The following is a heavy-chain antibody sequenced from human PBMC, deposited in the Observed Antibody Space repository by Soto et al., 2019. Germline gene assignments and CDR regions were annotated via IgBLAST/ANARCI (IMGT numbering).Heavy chain of an antibody. J-gene: IGHJ4*02. D-gene: IGHD3-22*01. Sequence: SETLSLTCTVSGGSISSGGYYWSWIRQHPGKGLEWIGYIYYSGSTYYNPSLKSRVTISVDTSKNQFSLKLSSVTAADTAVYYCARSSKNYYDSSGYFDYWGQGTLVTVPQ. CDR1: GGSISSGGYY. CDR3: ARSSKNYYDSSGYFDY. V-gene: IGHV4-31*03. CDR2: IYYSGST.